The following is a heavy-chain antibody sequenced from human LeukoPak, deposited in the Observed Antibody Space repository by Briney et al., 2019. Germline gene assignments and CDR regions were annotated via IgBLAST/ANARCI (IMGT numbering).Heavy chain of an antibody. CDR3: ARTMYSGSYFDF. CDR1: GLSISSFY. V-gene: IGHV4-4*07. CDR2: IYPLGNT. D-gene: IGHD1-26*01. J-gene: IGHJ4*02. Sequence: SETLSLTCTVSGLSISSFYWSWIRQPAGKGLEWIGRIYPLGNTNYNPSLKSRVTLSIDTSQNQFSLRLNSVTAADTAVYYCARTMYSGSYFDFWGQGTLVTVSS.